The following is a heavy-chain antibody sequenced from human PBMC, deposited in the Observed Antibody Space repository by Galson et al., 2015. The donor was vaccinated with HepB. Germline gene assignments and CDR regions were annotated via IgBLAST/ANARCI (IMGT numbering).Heavy chain of an antibody. CDR2: IYPGDSDT. CDR3: ARTDYKINTYYNAMDV. V-gene: IGHV5-51*01. Sequence: QSGAEVKKPGESLKISCKGVGYSFTTYWIAWVRQMPGKGLEWMGIIYPGDSDTRYSPSFQGQVTMSVDKSIKTAYLQWSSLRASDTAIYYCARTDYKINTYYNAMDVWGQGTTVIVSS. CDR1: GYSFTTYW. D-gene: IGHD4/OR15-4a*01. J-gene: IGHJ6*02.